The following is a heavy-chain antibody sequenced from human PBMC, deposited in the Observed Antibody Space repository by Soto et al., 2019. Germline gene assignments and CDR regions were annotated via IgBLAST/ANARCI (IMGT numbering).Heavy chain of an antibody. J-gene: IGHJ4*02. CDR1: GFMFSSAW. Sequence: EVQMVQSGGDLVKPGGSHRLSCVTSGFMFSSAWMNWVRQAPGKGLEWVARIKSKGDGGARDYAAPVKGRFTISRDDSKNTVHLQMNSLRAEDTAVYYCVEGWNDFWGQGTLVTVYS. CDR3: VEGWNDF. V-gene: IGHV3-15*01. D-gene: IGHD1-1*01. CDR2: IKSKGDGGAR.